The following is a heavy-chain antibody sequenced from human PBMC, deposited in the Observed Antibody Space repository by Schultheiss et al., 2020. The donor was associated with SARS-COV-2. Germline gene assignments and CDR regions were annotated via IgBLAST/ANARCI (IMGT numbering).Heavy chain of an antibody. V-gene: IGHV4-59*01. Sequence: SETLSLTCTVSGGSISSYYWSWIRQPAGKGLEWIGYIYYSGSTNYNPSLKSRVTISVDTSKNQFSLKLSSVTAADTAVYYCARAKYRRRGDAFDIWGQGTMVTVSS. D-gene: IGHD5-18*01. J-gene: IGHJ3*02. CDR2: IYYSGST. CDR3: ARAKYRRRGDAFDI. CDR1: GGSISSYY.